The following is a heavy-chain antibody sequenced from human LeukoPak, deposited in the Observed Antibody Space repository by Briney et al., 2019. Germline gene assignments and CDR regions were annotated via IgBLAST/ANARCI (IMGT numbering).Heavy chain of an antibody. J-gene: IGHJ6*02. V-gene: IGHV3-66*01. CDR2: IYSGGST. D-gene: IGHD6-19*01. CDR1: GFTVSSNY. Sequence: GGSLRLSCAASGFTVSSNYMSWVRQAPGKGLEWVSVIYSGGSTYYADSVKGRFTISRDNSKNTLYLQMNSLRAEDTAVYYCARAVAGIMNYYYYGMDVWGQGTTVTVSS. CDR3: ARAVAGIMNYYYYGMDV.